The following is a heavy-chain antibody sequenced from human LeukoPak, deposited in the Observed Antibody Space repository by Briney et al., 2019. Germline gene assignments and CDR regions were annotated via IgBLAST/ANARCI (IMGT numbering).Heavy chain of an antibody. V-gene: IGHV3-33*01. CDR2: IWYDGSNK. D-gene: IGHD3-10*01. Sequence: GGSLRLSCAASGFTFSSYGMHWVRQAPGKGLEWVAVIWYDGSNKYYAESVKGRFTISRDNSKNTLYLQMNSLRAEDTAVYYCARDYLWFGEFPNWFDPWGQGTLVTVSS. CDR1: GFTFSSYG. J-gene: IGHJ5*02. CDR3: ARDYLWFGEFPNWFDP.